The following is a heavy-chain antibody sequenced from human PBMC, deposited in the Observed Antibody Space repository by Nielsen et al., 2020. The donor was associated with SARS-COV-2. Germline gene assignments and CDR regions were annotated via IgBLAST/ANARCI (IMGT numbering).Heavy chain of an antibody. D-gene: IGHD1-26*01. CDR1: GDSVSSHDW. V-gene: IGHV4-4*02. CDR3: ASGGGSYYYYFDY. CDR2: VSHSGST. J-gene: IGHJ4*02. Sequence: SETLSLTCAVSGDSVSSHDWWTWVRQSPGKGLEWIGEVSHSGSTNYNPSLKSRVTLSMDKSKNQFSLRLTSVSAADTAVYYCASGGGSYYYYFDYWGQGTLVTVSS.